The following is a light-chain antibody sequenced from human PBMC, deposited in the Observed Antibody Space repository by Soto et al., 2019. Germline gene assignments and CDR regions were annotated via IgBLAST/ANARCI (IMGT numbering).Light chain of an antibody. V-gene: IGLV2-14*01. CDR3: GSYASGSTLL. Sequence: QSALTQPASVSGSPGQSITISCTGTSSDVGAYNYVSWYQHHPGRAPKLIIYEVSNRPSGVSYRFSGSKSGNTASLTISGLQPEDEADYYCGSYASGSTLLFGGGTQLTVL. CDR2: EVS. CDR1: SSDVGAYNY. J-gene: IGLJ2*01.